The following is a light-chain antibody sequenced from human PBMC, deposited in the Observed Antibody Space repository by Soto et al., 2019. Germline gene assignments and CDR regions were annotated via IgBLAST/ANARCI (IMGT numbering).Light chain of an antibody. CDR1: TSDVGGYNY. J-gene: IGLJ2*01. CDR2: EVN. Sequence: QSALTQPPSASGSPGQSVTISCTGTTSDVGGYNYVSWYQLHPGKVPKLIISEVNKRPSGVPDRFSGSKSGSTASLTVSGRQAEEEADYFCSSYAGSKNFILFGGGTKLTVL. V-gene: IGLV2-8*01. CDR3: SSYAGSKNFIL.